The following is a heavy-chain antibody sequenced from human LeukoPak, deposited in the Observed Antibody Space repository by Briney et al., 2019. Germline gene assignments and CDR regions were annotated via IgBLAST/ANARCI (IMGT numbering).Heavy chain of an antibody. CDR2: IIPILGIA. CDR3: ARVGEDYDSSGYYYVY. D-gene: IGHD3-22*01. J-gene: IGHJ4*02. CDR1: GGTFSSYA. V-gene: IGHV1-69*04. Sequence: GASVKVSCKASGGTFSSYAISWVRQAPGQGLEWMGRIIPILGIANYAQKFQGRVTITADKSTSTAYMELSSLRSEDTAVYYCARVGEDYDSSGYYYVYWGQGTLVTVPS.